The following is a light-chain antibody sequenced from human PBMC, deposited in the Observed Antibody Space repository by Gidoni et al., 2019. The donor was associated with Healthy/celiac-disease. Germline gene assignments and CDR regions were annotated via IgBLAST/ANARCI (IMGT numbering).Light chain of an antibody. Sequence: NFMLIQPHSVSESPGKTVTISCTRSSGSIASNYVQWYQQRPGSAPTTVIYEDNQRPSGVPDRFSGSIDSSSNSASLTISGLKTEDEADYYCQSYDSSTHWVFGGGTKLTVL. CDR2: EDN. J-gene: IGLJ3*02. CDR1: SGSIASNY. CDR3: QSYDSSTHWV. V-gene: IGLV6-57*04.